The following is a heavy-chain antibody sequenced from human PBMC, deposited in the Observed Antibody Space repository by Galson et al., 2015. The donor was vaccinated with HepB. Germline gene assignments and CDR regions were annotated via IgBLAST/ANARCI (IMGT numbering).Heavy chain of an antibody. V-gene: IGHV4-61*02. CDR1: GGSISSGSYY. J-gene: IGHJ6*03. CDR3: ARSGYYNGDYYYYMDV. Sequence: TLSLTCTVSGGSISSGSYYWSWIRQPAGKGLEWIGRIYTSGSTNYNPSLKSRVTMSVDTSKNQFSLKLSSVTAADTAVYYCARSGYYNGDYYYYMDVWGKGTTVTVSS. CDR2: IYTSGST. D-gene: IGHD3-3*01.